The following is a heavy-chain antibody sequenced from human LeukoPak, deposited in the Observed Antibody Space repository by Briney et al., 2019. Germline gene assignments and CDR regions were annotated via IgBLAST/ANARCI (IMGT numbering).Heavy chain of an antibody. CDR2: IRSKAYGGTT. V-gene: IGHV3-49*01. CDR3: TRESGGGKNYYYYYMDV. D-gene: IGHD3-16*01. CDR1: GFTFGDYA. Sequence: GGSLRLSCTASGFTFGDYAMSWFRQAPGKGLEWVGFIRSKAYGGTTEYAASVKGRFTISRDGSKSIAYLQMNSLKTEDTAVYYCTRESGGGKNYYYYYMDVWGKGTTVTVSS. J-gene: IGHJ6*03.